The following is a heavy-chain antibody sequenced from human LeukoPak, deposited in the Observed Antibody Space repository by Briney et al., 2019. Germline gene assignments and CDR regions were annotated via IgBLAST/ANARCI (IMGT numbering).Heavy chain of an antibody. D-gene: IGHD2-2*01. CDR2: IIPIFGTA. V-gene: IGHV1-69*13. Sequence: GASVKVSCKASGGTFSSYAISWVRQAPGQGLEWMGGIIPIFGTANYAQKFQGRVTITADESTSTAYMELSSLRSEDTAVYYCATPRGPYCSSTSCYLAPHYWGQGTLVTVSS. CDR3: ATPRGPYCSSTSCYLAPHY. CDR1: GGTFSSYA. J-gene: IGHJ4*02.